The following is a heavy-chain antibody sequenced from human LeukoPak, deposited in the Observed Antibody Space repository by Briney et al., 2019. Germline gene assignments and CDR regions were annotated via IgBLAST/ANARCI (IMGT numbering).Heavy chain of an antibody. CDR3: AKDNLYGSGSYYDY. J-gene: IGHJ4*02. CDR1: GFTFSSSA. D-gene: IGHD3-10*01. V-gene: IGHV3-23*01. Sequence: GGSLRLSCAASGFTFSSSAMSWVRQVPGKGLEWVSGISASGGSTSYADSVRGRFTISRDNSKNTLYVQMNSLRDEDTAVYYCAKDNLYGSGSYYDYWGQGTLVTVSS. CDR2: ISASGGST.